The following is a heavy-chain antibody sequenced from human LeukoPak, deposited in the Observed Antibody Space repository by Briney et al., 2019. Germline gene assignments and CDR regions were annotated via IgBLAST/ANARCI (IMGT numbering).Heavy chain of an antibody. CDR1: GFTFSSYW. CDR2: IKQDGSVK. J-gene: IGHJ6*02. CDR3: ARQSYCSGGSCYSNYYYGMDV. V-gene: IGHV3-7*01. D-gene: IGHD2-15*01. Sequence: GGSLRLSCAASGFTFSSYWMSWVRQAPGKGLEWVANIKQDGSVKYYVDSVKGRFTISRDNAKNSLYLQMNSLRAEDTAVYYCARQSYCSGGSCYSNYYYGMDVWGQGTTVTVSS.